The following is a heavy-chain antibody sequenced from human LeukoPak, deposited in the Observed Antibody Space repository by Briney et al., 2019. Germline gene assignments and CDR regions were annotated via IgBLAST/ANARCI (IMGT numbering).Heavy chain of an antibody. CDR2: ISPSGGGT. V-gene: IGHV3-23*01. D-gene: IGHD7-27*01. Sequence: GGSLRLSCAASGFTFRNHGMKWVRQAPGEGLEWGSGISPSGGGTYYADSVKGRFTISRDESKNTLSLQMNSLRVEDTALYYCAQDIAWGAFEHWGQGTLVTVSS. CDR3: AQDIAWGAFEH. CDR1: GFTFRNHG. J-gene: IGHJ4*02.